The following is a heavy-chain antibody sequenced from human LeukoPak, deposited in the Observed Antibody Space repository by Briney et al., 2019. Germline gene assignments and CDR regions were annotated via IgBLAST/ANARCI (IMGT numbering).Heavy chain of an antibody. CDR3: ARGGNPTVTTSAFDI. Sequence: GESLQISSMGSRYTFTSYWIGWVRPMSGKSLEWMGIIYPGDSDTRYSPSFQGQVTISADKSISTAYLQWSSLKASDTAMYYCARGGNPTVTTSAFDIWGQGTMVTVSS. J-gene: IGHJ3*02. CDR1: RYTFTSYW. V-gene: IGHV5-51*01. CDR2: IYPGDSDT. D-gene: IGHD4-17*01.